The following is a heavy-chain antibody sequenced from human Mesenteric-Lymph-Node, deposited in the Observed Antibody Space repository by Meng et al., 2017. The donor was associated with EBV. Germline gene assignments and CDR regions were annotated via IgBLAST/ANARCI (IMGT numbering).Heavy chain of an antibody. CDR1: GGSISSNNW. CDR2: IYHSGTT. Sequence: QVQVQESGPGLAKPSGTLSLTCTVSGGSISSNNWWSWVRQPPGKGLEWIGEIYHSGTTNYNPSLKSRVTISLDKSKNQFSLNLSSVTAADTAVYYCARLPPTTGYGTARSYWGQGTLVTVSS. CDR3: ARLPPTTGYGTARSY. D-gene: IGHD6-13*01. V-gene: IGHV4-4*02. J-gene: IGHJ4*02.